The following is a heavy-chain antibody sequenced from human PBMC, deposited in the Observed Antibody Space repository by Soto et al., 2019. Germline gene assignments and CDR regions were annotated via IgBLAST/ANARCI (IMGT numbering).Heavy chain of an antibody. CDR1: GYSFTSYW. Sequence: TGESLKISCKASGYSFTSYWIIWVRQMPGRGLEWMGRIDPSDSYTDYNPAFQGHIIISSDKSTSTVYLQLTTLKASDNGMYYCARPQGGTDWLDPWGQGTLVTVSS. D-gene: IGHD1-7*01. CDR3: ARPQGGTDWLDP. CDR2: IDPSDSYT. V-gene: IGHV5-10-1*01. J-gene: IGHJ5*02.